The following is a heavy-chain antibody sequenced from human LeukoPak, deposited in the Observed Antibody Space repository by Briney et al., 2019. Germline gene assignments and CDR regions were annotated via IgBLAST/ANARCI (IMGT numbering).Heavy chain of an antibody. CDR2: INQDGSEK. D-gene: IGHD3-22*01. V-gene: IGHV3-7*01. Sequence: GGSLRLSCAASGFTFSSYSMNWVRQAPGKGLEWVANINQDGSEKYSVDSVKGRFTISRDNAKSSLYLQMNSLRADDTAVYYCARDRALYDSRRGYYYTEDDYWGQGTLVTVSS. CDR3: ARDRALYDSRRGYYYTEDDY. J-gene: IGHJ4*02. CDR1: GFTFSSYS.